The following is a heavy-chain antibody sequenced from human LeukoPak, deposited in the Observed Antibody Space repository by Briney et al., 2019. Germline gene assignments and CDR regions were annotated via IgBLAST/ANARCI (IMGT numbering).Heavy chain of an antibody. V-gene: IGHV4-61*01. D-gene: IGHD4-17*01. CDR3: ARDFDYGDYRGHAFDI. CDR1: GGSVSSGSYY. CDR2: ICYSGTTT. Sequence: PSETLSLTCTVSGGSVSSGSYYWSWIRQPPGKGLEWIGYICYSGTTTNYNPSLKSRVTISVDTSKNQFSLKLSSVTAADTAVYYCARDFDYGDYRGHAFDIWGQGTMVTVSS. J-gene: IGHJ3*02.